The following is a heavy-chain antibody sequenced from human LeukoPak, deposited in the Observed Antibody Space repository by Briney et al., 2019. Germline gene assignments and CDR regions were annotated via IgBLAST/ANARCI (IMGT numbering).Heavy chain of an antibody. CDR2: INTDGSST. D-gene: IGHD3-22*01. Sequence: GGSLRLSCAASGFTFSTYWMHWVRQAPGKGLVWVSRINTDGSSTSYADSVKGRFTISRDNAKNTLYLQMNSLRAEDTAVYYCARDYYYDSSGLYYYYYYYMDVWGKGTTVTVSS. CDR3: ARDYYYDSSGLYYYYYYYMDV. V-gene: IGHV3-74*01. CDR1: GFTFSTYW. J-gene: IGHJ6*03.